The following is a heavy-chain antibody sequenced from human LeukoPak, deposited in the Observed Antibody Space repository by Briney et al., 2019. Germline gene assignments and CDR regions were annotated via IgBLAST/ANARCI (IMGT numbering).Heavy chain of an antibody. J-gene: IGHJ6*02. V-gene: IGHV4-34*01. CDR3: ARDGVVVPAAMYNYYYGMDV. CDR2: IYHSGST. Sequence: PSETLSLTCAVYGGSFSGYYWSWIRQPPGKGLEWIGEIYHSGSTNYNPSLKSRVTISVDKSKNQFSLKLSSVTAADTAVYYCARDGVVVPAAMYNYYYGMDVWGQGTTVTVSS. CDR1: GGSFSGYY. D-gene: IGHD2-2*01.